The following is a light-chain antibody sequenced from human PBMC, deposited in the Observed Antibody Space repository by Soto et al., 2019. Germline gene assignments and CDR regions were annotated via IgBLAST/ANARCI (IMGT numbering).Light chain of an antibody. Sequence: DIVMTQSPDSLAVSLGERASINCTSSQSVLYSSANKDYIAWYQQKPGQPPKLLIYWASTRQSGVPGRFSGSGSGTDFTLTITSLQAGDVAVYYCQQYHSTPITFGQGTRLEIK. CDR2: WAS. J-gene: IGKJ5*01. CDR3: QQYHSTPIT. V-gene: IGKV4-1*01. CDR1: QSVLYSSANKDY.